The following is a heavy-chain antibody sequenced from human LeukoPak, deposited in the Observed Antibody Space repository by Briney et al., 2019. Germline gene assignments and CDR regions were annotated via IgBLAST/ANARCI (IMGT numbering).Heavy chain of an antibody. D-gene: IGHD6-19*01. CDR1: GGSISSSSYY. CDR2: IYYSGTT. Sequence: SETLSLTCTVSGGSISSSSYYWGWIRQPPGKGLEWIGSIYYSGTTFYNPSLKSRLTVSVDTSKNQFSLKLTSVTAADTASYYCARAIPAYSSGWFCDAFDIWGQGTMVTVPS. CDR3: ARAIPAYSSGWFCDAFDI. V-gene: IGHV4-39*07. J-gene: IGHJ3*02.